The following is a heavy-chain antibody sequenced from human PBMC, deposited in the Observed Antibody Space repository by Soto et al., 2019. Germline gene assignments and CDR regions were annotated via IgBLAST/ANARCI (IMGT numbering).Heavy chain of an antibody. CDR3: AKVEGYCSGGSCSPATDY. CDR2: ISGSGGST. D-gene: IGHD2-15*01. Sequence: EGSLRLSCAASGFTFSSYAMSWVRQAPGKGLEWVSAISGSGGSTYYADSVKGRFTISRDNSKNTLYLQMNSLRAEDTAVYYCAKVEGYCSGGSCSPATDYWGQGTLVTVSS. CDR1: GFTFSSYA. J-gene: IGHJ4*02. V-gene: IGHV3-23*01.